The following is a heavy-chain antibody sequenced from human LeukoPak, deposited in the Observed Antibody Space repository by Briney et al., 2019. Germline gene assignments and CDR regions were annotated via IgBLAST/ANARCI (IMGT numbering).Heavy chain of an antibody. D-gene: IGHD1-26*01. V-gene: IGHV4-4*07. J-gene: IGHJ5*02. CDR3: ARAMVGATMNWFDP. CDR2: IYTSGST. CDR1: GRPISCYY. Sequence: SETLSLTCTVSGRPISCYYWSWIPQPAGKGLEWIGRIYTSGSTNYNPSLKSRVTMSVDTSKNQFSLKLSSVTAADAAVYYCARAMVGATMNWFDPWGQGTLVTVSS.